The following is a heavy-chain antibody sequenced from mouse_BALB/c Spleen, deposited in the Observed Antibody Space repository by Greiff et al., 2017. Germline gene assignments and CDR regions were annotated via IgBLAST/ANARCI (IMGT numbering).Heavy chain of an antibody. CDR2: INSDGGST. J-gene: IGHJ1*01. Sequence: EVKLMESGGGLVQPGESLKLSCESNEYEFPSHDMSWVRKTPEKRLELVAAINSDGGSTYYPDTMERRFIISRDNTKKTLYLQLSSLRSEDTALYYCERQGDGYFDVWGAGTTVTVSS. CDR3: ERQGDGYFDV. CDR1: EYEFPSHD. D-gene: IGHD3-3*01. V-gene: IGHV5-2*01.